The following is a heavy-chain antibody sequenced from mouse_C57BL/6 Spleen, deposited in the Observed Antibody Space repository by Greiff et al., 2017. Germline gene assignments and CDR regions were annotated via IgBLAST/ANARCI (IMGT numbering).Heavy chain of an antibody. CDR2: IDPSDSYT. J-gene: IGHJ3*01. CDR1: GYTFTSYW. CDR3: ARSTVYSKFAY. Sequence: QVQLQQPGAELVMPGASVKLSCKASGYTFTSYWMHWVKQRPGQGLEWIGEIDPSDSYTNYNQKFKGKSTLTVDKSSSTAYMQLSSLTSEDSAVYYCARSTVYSKFAYWGQGTLVTVSA. V-gene: IGHV1-69*01. D-gene: IGHD2-5*01.